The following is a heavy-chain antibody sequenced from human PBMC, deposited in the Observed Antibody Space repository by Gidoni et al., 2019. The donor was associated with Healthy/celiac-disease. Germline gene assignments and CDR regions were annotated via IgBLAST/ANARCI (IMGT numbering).Heavy chain of an antibody. Sequence: QVQLVQSGAEVKKPGSSVKVSCKASGGTFSSYAISWVRQAPGQGLEWMGRIIPILGIANYAQKFQGRVTITADKSTSTAYMELSSLRSEDTAVYYCATYSLGYCSSTSCYIMSDAFDIWGQGTMVTVSS. CDR3: ATYSLGYCSSTSCYIMSDAFDI. D-gene: IGHD2-2*02. J-gene: IGHJ3*02. CDR2: IIPILGIA. V-gene: IGHV1-69*04. CDR1: GGTFSSYA.